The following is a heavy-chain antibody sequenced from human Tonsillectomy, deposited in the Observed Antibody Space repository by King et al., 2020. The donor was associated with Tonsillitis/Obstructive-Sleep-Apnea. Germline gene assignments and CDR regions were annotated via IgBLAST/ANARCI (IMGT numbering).Heavy chain of an antibody. V-gene: IGHV1-18*01. D-gene: IGHD2-2*01. CDR1: GYTFTSYG. CDR3: ARDGDIVVVPAAAHDAFDI. Sequence: QLVQSGAEVKKPGASVKVSCKASGYTFTSYGISWVRQAPGQGLEWMGWISAYNGNTNYAQKRQGRVTMTTDTSTSTAYMELRSLRSDDTAVYYCARDGDIVVVPAAAHDAFDIWGQGTMVTVSS. CDR2: ISAYNGNT. J-gene: IGHJ3*02.